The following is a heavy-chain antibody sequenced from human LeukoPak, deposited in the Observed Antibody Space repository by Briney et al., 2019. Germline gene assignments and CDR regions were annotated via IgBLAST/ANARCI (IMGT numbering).Heavy chain of an antibody. V-gene: IGHV4-34*01. J-gene: IGHJ6*03. D-gene: IGHD3-10*01. Sequence: SETLSLTCAVYGGSFSGYYWSWIRQPPGKGLEWIGEINHSGSTNYNPSLKSRVTISVDTSKNQFSLKLSSVTAADTAVYYCARDTHGSGSSTYYYYYMDVWGKGTTVTISS. CDR1: GGSFSGYY. CDR2: INHSGST. CDR3: ARDTHGSGSSTYYYYYMDV.